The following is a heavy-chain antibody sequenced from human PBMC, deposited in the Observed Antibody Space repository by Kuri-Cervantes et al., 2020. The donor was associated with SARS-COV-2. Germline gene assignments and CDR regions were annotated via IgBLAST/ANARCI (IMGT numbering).Heavy chain of an antibody. D-gene: IGHD3-10*01. Sequence: GGSLRLSCKGFGYTFNTYYIAWVRQLHGRGLEWMGIVYPADSETRYSPSSEGHVTISVDKSISTTYLQWSSLKASDTAIYYCACIFGGTYLSTQVIFDLWGPGTMVTVSS. CDR2: VYPADSET. J-gene: IGHJ3*01. CDR1: GYTFNTYY. CDR3: ACIFGGTYLSTQVIFDL. V-gene: IGHV5-51*01.